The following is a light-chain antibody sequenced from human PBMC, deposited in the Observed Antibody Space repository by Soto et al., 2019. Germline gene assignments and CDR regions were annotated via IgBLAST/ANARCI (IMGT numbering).Light chain of an antibody. J-gene: IGKJ5*01. Sequence: IVLTQSPGTVSLSPGERATLSCRASQSVSRYLAWYQQKPGQAPRLLIYDASNRATGIPARFSGSGSGTDFTLTISRLEPEDFAVYYCQQRSNWPITFGQGTRLEIK. CDR3: QQRSNWPIT. CDR2: DAS. CDR1: QSVSRY. V-gene: IGKV3-11*01.